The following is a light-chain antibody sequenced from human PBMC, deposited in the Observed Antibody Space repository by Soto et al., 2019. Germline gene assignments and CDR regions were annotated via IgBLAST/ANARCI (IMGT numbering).Light chain of an antibody. V-gene: IGKV1-39*01. CDR3: QQYNDWPPMYT. CDR1: QSISSY. CDR2: AAS. J-gene: IGKJ2*01. Sequence: DIQMTQSPSSLSASVGDRVTITCRASQSISSYLNWYQQKPGKAPKLLIYAASSLQSGVPSRFSSSGSGKDFTLTISSLQSEDFAFYYCQQYNDWPPMYTFGQGTKVDIK.